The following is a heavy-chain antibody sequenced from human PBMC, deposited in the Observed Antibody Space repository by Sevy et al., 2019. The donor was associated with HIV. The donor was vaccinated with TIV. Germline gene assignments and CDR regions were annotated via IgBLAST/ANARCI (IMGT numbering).Heavy chain of an antibody. CDR1: GFTFNQAW. V-gene: IGHV3-15*07. D-gene: IGHD3-10*01. J-gene: IGHJ4*02. Sequence: GGSLRLSCGASGFTFNQAWMDWVRQAPGKGLEWVGRIKTKIYGGTTDYAAPVKGRFTISKDDSESKLYLQMNGLKTEDTAVYYCTDIGLVPFDYWGQGALVTVSS. CDR2: IKTKIYGGTT. CDR3: TDIGLVPFDY.